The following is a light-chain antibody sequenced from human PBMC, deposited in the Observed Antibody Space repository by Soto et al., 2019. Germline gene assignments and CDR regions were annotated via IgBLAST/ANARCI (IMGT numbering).Light chain of an antibody. J-gene: IGKJ4*02. CDR2: GAS. CDR1: QSISSN. V-gene: IGKV3-15*01. CDR3: QQYNNWPPVT. Sequence: EIVMTQSPATLSVSPGERATLSCRASQSISSNFACCHQKPGQAPRLLIYGASTRATGIPARLSGSGSGTECTLTITSLQSEDFAVYYCQQYNNWPPVTFGGGTKVEIK.